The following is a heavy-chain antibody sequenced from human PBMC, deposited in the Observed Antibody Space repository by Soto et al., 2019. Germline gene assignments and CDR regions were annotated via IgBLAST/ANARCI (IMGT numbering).Heavy chain of an antibody. D-gene: IGHD5-12*01. CDR1: GFTFSSYG. Sequence: PGGSLRLSCAASGFTFSSYGMHWVRQAPGKGLEWVAVIWYDGSNKYYADSVKGRFTISRDNSKNTLYLQMNSLRAEDTAVYYCAREIVATHHYYYYYGMDVWGQGTTVTVSS. J-gene: IGHJ6*02. V-gene: IGHV3-33*01. CDR3: AREIVATHHYYYYYGMDV. CDR2: IWYDGSNK.